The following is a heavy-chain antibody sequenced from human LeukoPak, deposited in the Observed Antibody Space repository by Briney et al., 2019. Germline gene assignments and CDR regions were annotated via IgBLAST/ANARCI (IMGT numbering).Heavy chain of an antibody. CDR1: GYTFTSYY. CDR3: ARQKNDYGDYPDAFAN. CDR2: INPSVGNP. V-gene: IGHV1-46*01. J-gene: IGHJ3*02. D-gene: IGHD4-17*01. Sequence: GASVKVSCKASGYTFTSYYIHWVRQAPGQGLEWMGRINPSVGNPAYAQKFQGRVSMTGDTSTGTVYMELSSRKSEDPAVYYCARQKNDYGDYPDAFANWGQGTMVTVSS.